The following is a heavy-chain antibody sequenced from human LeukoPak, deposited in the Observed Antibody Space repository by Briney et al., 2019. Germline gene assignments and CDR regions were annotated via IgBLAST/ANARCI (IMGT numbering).Heavy chain of an antibody. CDR1: GYTFTSYD. CDR2: MNPNSGNT. J-gene: IGHJ4*02. Sequence: GASVKVSCKASGYTFTSYDINWVRQATGQGLEWMGWMNPNSGNTGYAQKFQGRVTMTRNTSISTAYMELSSLRSEDTAVYYCARARLTAAAGITFIGYFDYWGQGTLVTVSS. CDR3: ARARLTAAAGITFIGYFDY. V-gene: IGHV1-8*01. D-gene: IGHD6-13*01.